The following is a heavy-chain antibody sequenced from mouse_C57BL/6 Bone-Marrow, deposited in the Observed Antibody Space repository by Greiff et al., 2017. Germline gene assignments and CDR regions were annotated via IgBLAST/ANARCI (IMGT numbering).Heavy chain of an antibody. CDR3: TEDYYGSGAD. V-gene: IGHV14-1*01. CDR2: IDPEDGDT. J-gene: IGHJ3*01. D-gene: IGHD1-1*01. Sequence: VQLQQSGAELVRPGASVKLSCTASSFNIKDYYMHWVKQRPEQGLEWIGRIDPEDGDTEYAPKFQGKATMTADTSSNTAYLQLSSLTSEDAAVYYCTEDYYGSGADWGQGTLVTVSA. CDR1: SFNIKDYY.